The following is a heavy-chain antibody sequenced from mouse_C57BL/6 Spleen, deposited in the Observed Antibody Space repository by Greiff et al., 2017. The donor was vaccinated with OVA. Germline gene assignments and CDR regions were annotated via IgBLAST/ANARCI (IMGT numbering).Heavy chain of an antibody. CDR3: ARHVVTTVVDWYFDV. CDR1: GFTFSSYG. V-gene: IGHV5-6*02. J-gene: IGHJ1*03. Sequence: DVMLVESGGDLVKPGGSLKLSCAASGFTFSSYGMSWVRQTPDKRLEWVATISSGGSYTYYPDSVKGRFTISRDNAKNTLYPQMSSLKSEDTAMYYCARHVVTTVVDWYFDVWGTGTTVTVSS. D-gene: IGHD1-1*01. CDR2: ISSGGSYT.